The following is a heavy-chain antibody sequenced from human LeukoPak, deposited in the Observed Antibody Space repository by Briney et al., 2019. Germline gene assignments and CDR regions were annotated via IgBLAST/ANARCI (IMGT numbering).Heavy chain of an antibody. CDR1: GFTFSS. CDR3: ARGPYTDY. Sequence: GGSLRLSCAASGFTFSSMNWVRQAPGKGLDWVSSISSSSSSIYYADSVKGRFTISRDNAKNSLSLQMNSLRAEDTAVYYCARGPYTDYWGQGTLVTVSS. D-gene: IGHD4-11*01. J-gene: IGHJ4*02. V-gene: IGHV3-21*01. CDR2: ISSSSSSI.